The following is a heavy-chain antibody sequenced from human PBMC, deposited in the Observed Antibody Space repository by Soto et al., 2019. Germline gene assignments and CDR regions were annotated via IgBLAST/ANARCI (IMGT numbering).Heavy chain of an antibody. CDR2: MNAKSGDT. CDR3: ARGNPFNYAGFDV. Sequence: ASVKVSCKASGYTFSDFDINWLRQAPGQGPEWMGWMNAKSGDTFFAQRFQGKFNMTWDTSLSTAYMEVGSLTSDDTAMYYCARGNPFNYAGFDVWGQGTTVTVSS. D-gene: IGHD3-16*01. V-gene: IGHV1-8*01. CDR1: GYTFSDFD. J-gene: IGHJ6*02.